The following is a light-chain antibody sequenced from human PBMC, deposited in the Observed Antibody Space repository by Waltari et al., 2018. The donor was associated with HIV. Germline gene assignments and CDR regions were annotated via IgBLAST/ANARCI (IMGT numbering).Light chain of an antibody. V-gene: IGKV1-33*01. J-gene: IGKJ5*01. CDR1: QDISNY. Sequence: DIQMTQYPSSLSASVGDRVTIPCQASQDISNYLNWYQQKPGKAPKLLIYDASNLETGVPSRFSGSGSGTDFTFTISSLQPEDIATYYCQQYDNLPITFGQGTRLETK. CDR2: DAS. CDR3: QQYDNLPIT.